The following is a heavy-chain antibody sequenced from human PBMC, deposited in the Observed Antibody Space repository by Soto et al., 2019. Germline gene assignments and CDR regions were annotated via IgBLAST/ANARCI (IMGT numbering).Heavy chain of an antibody. V-gene: IGHV3-23*01. J-gene: IGHJ6*03. CDR3: AKFRGPSYSYYSMDV. CDR2: ISGSGRTT. Sequence: EVQLLESGGGLVQPGGSLRLSCAASGFTFGSYAMNWLRQAPGRGLECVSFISGSGRTTYYAGSVKGRFTVSRDNSKNTLYLQMNSLRAEDTALYYCAKFRGPSYSYYSMDVWGKGTTVTVSS. CDR1: GFTFGSYA. D-gene: IGHD3-16*01.